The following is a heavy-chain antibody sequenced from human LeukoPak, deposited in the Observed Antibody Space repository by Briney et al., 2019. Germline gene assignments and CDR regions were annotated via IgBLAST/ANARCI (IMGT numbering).Heavy chain of an antibody. CDR2: IHASGST. J-gene: IGHJ4*02. D-gene: IGHD3-3*01. V-gene: IGHV4-4*07. CDR3: ARHRPDLWSGYSPFDY. Sequence: SETLSLTCTVSGDTITDYWGWIRQPAGKGLEWIGRIHASGSTKYNPALKSRVTISVDNSKNQFSLKLSSVTAADTAVYYCARHRPDLWSGYSPFDYWGQGTLVTASS. CDR1: GDTITDY.